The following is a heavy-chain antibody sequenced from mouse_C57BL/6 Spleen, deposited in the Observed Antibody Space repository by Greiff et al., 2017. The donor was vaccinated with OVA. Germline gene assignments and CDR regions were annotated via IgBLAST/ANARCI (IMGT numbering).Heavy chain of an antibody. CDR2: ISSGGSYT. V-gene: IGHV5-6*01. CDR1: GFTFSSYG. Sequence: EVKLMESGGDLVKPGGSLKLSCAASGFTFSSYGMSWVRQTPDKRLEWVATISSGGSYTYYPDSVKGRFTISRDNAKNTLYLQMSSLKSEDTAMYYCARQGITTVVAPYYFDYWGQGTTLTVSS. J-gene: IGHJ2*01. D-gene: IGHD1-1*01. CDR3: ARQGITTVVAPYYFDY.